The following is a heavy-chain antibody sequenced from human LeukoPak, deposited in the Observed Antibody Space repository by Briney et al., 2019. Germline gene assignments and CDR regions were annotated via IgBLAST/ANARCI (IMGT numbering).Heavy chain of an antibody. CDR3: ARGSGVGATGYFDY. D-gene: IGHD1-26*01. CDR1: GYTLTSSG. J-gene: IGHJ4*02. V-gene: IGHV1-18*01. CDR2: ISAYNGNT. Sequence: ASVKVSCKASGYTLTSSGISWVRQAPGQGLEWMGWISAYNGNTNYAQKLQGRVTMTTDTSTSTAYMELRSLRSDDTAVYYCARGSGVGATGYFDYWGQGTLVTVSS.